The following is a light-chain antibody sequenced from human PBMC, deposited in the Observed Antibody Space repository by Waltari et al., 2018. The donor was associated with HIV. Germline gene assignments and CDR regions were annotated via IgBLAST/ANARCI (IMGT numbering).Light chain of an antibody. CDR1: SGSIASTY. J-gene: IGLJ3*02. Sequence: NFMLTQPHSVSESPGKTVTISCTRRSGSIASTYVQRYQQRPGSAPTTVIYEDNQRPSGVPDRFSGSIDSSSNSASLTISGLKTEDETDYYCQSYDSSNRVFGGGTKLTVL. CDR2: EDN. V-gene: IGLV6-57*04. CDR3: QSYDSSNRV.